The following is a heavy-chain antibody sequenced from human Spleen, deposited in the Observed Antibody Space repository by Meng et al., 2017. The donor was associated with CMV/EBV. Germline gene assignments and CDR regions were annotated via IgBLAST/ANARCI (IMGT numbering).Heavy chain of an antibody. D-gene: IGHD3-22*01. CDR3: ARAGYYYDSSGYYNFDY. CDR1: GGSFSGYD. CDR2: INHSGST. V-gene: IGHV4-34*01. J-gene: IGHJ4*02. Sequence: YGGSFSGYDWSWIRQPPGKGLEWIGEINHSGSTNYNPSLKSRVTISVDTSKNPFSLKLSSVTAADTAVYYCARAGYYYDSSGYYNFDYWGQGTLVTVSS.